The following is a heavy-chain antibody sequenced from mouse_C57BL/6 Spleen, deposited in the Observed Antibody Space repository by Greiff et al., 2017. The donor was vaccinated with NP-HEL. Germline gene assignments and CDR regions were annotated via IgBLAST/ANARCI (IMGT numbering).Heavy chain of an antibody. CDR1: AVAFSRYW. Sequence: AAAAVAFSRYWMSWVRRAPGKGLEWIGEINPDSSTINYAPSLKDKFIISRDNAKNTLYLQMSKVRSEDTALYYCARPTHRIYYAMDYWGQGTSVTVSS. CDR2: INPDSSTI. CDR3: ARPTHRIYYAMDY. V-gene: IGHV4-1*01. J-gene: IGHJ4*01.